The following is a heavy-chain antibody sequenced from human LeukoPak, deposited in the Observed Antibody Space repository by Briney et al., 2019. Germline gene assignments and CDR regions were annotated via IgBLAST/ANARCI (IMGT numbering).Heavy chain of an antibody. Sequence: GGSLRLSCAASGFTFSSYAMHWVRQAPGKGLEWVAVISYDGSNKYYADSVKGRFTISRDNSKNTLYLQMNSLRAEDTAVYYCARGERDQPPLFDYWGQGTLVTVSS. CDR1: GFTFSSYA. CDR2: ISYDGSNK. J-gene: IGHJ4*02. CDR3: ARGERDQPPLFDY. V-gene: IGHV3-30-3*01.